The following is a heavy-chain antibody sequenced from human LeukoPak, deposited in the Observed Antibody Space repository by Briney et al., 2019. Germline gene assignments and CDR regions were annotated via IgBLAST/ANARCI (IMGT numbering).Heavy chain of an antibody. Sequence: PSETLSLTYTVSGGSISSSSYYGGWIRQPPGKGLEWIGSIYYSGSTYYNPSLKSRVTISVDTSKNQFSLKLSSVTAADTAVYYCARRPVVPAARGVESLDYWGQGTLVTVSS. CDR1: GGSISSSSYY. V-gene: IGHV4-39*01. D-gene: IGHD2-2*01. CDR3: ARRPVVPAARGVESLDY. CDR2: IYYSGST. J-gene: IGHJ4*02.